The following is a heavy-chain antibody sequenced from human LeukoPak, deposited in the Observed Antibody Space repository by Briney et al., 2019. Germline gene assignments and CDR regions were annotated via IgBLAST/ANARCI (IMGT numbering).Heavy chain of an antibody. Sequence: PGRSLRLSCAASGFTFSNDPMHWVRQAPGKGLDWVAVISHDGSPKYYADSVKGRFTISRDNSKNTLYLQMDSMTTEDTAVYHCARGESVAMGSIDYWGQGTLVTVSS. CDR2: ISHDGSPK. CDR3: ARGESVAMGSIDY. D-gene: IGHD2-2*01. CDR1: GFTFSNDP. V-gene: IGHV3-30*17. J-gene: IGHJ4*02.